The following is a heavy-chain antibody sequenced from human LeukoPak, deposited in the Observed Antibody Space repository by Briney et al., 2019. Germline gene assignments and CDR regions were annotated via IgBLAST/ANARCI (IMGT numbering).Heavy chain of an antibody. J-gene: IGHJ4*02. Sequence: GGSLRLSCSASGFTFGDYALTWFRQAPGKGLEWVAFIRYDGSNKYYADSVKGRFTISRDNSKNTLYLQMNSLRAEDTAVYYCAKWGMLGYYDSSGYYYGDYWGQGTRVTVSS. CDR1: GFTFGDYA. CDR2: IRYDGSNK. D-gene: IGHD3-22*01. V-gene: IGHV3-30*02. CDR3: AKWGMLGYYDSSGYYYGDY.